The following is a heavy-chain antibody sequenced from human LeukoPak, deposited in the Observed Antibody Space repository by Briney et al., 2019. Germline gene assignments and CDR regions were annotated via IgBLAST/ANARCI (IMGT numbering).Heavy chain of an antibody. Sequence: PGRSLRLSCAASGFTFDDYAMHWVRQAPGKGLEWVSLISWDGGSTYYADSVKGRFTISRDNSKNSLYLQMNSLRAEDTALYYCAKVRLPFGLVNFDLWGRGTLVTVSS. CDR3: AKVRLPFGLVNFDL. V-gene: IGHV3-43D*03. J-gene: IGHJ2*01. D-gene: IGHD3-10*01. CDR1: GFTFDDYA. CDR2: ISWDGGST.